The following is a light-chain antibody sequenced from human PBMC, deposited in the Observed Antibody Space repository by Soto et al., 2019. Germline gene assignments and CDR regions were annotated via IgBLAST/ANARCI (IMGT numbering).Light chain of an antibody. Sequence: DIHLPQSPSLLSTSIGDRFTITCRASHDISTFLAWYQQKPGKAPKLLIYEASTLQSGVPSRFSGSGSGTEFTLTISGLLPEDFAAYHCQQLYTLPFTFGQGTRLEIK. CDR2: EAS. CDR1: HDISTF. V-gene: IGKV1-9*01. CDR3: QQLYTLPFT. J-gene: IGKJ5*01.